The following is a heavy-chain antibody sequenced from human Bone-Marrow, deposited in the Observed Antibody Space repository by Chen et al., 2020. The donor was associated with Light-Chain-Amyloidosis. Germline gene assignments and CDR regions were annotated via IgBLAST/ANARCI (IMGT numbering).Heavy chain of an antibody. J-gene: IGHJ6*02. V-gene: IGHV3-21*01. Sequence: EVQLVESGGGLVKPGGSLTLSCAASGCAFSTYTLNWVRQAPGKGLEWVAFINSRSSNIFYADSVKGRFTISRDNAKKSLNLQMNSLRADDTAVYYCAREGAYYAMDVWGQGTTVTVSS. CDR1: GCAFSTYT. CDR3: AREGAYYAMDV. D-gene: IGHD3-16*01. CDR2: INSRSSNI.